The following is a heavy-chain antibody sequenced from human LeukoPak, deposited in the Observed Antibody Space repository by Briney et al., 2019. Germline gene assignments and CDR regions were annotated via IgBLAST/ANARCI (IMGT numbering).Heavy chain of an antibody. CDR3: ARHFNGYSNGPIDY. J-gene: IGHJ4*02. V-gene: IGHV4-39*01. CDR1: GGSISSSSYY. Sequence: PSETLSLTCTVSGGSISSSSYYWGWIRQPPGKGLEWIGNIYYSGSTYYNPSLKSRVTISVDTSKNQFSLELSSVTAADTALYYCARHFNGYSNGPIDYWGQGALVTVSS. CDR2: IYYSGST. D-gene: IGHD5-18*01.